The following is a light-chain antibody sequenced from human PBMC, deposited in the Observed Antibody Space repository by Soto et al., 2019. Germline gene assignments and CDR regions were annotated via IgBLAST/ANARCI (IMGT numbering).Light chain of an antibody. CDR1: QSVNNNY. CDR3: QQSDSSTLT. V-gene: IGKV3-20*01. Sequence: ETVLTQSPGTLSLSPGERATLSCRASQSVNNNYLAWYQQKPGRAPTLLIFGASRRATGTPDRFSGSGSGTDFTLTINRLEPEDFALYYCQQSDSSTLTFGGGTKVEIK. CDR2: GAS. J-gene: IGKJ4*01.